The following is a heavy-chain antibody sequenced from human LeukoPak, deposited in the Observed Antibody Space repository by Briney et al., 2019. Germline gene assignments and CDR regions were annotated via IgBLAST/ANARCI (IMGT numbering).Heavy chain of an antibody. J-gene: IGHJ4*02. CDR3: ARFCSGWFFDY. CDR2: IYYGGST. D-gene: IGHD6-19*01. Sequence: SETLSLTCTVSGGSISSSSYFWGWIRQPPGKGLEWVGSIYYGGSTSYNPSLKSRVTISVDTSKNQFSLKLSSVTAADTAVYYCARFCSGWFFDYWGQGTLVTVSS. V-gene: IGHV4-39*01. CDR1: GGSISSSSYF.